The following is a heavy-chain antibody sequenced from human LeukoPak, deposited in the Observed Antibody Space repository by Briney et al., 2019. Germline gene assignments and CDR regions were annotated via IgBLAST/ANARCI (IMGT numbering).Heavy chain of an antibody. CDR2: INTDGSST. V-gene: IGHV3-74*01. J-gene: IGHJ4*02. Sequence: GGSLRLSCAASGFTFSSYWMHWVRQAPGKGLVWVSRINTDGSSTTYADSVKGRFTISRDNAKNTLYLQMNSLRAEDTAVYNCVKSTGYSFAYFGYWGQGTLVTVSS. D-gene: IGHD3-22*01. CDR3: VKSTGYSFAYFGY. CDR1: GFTFSSYW.